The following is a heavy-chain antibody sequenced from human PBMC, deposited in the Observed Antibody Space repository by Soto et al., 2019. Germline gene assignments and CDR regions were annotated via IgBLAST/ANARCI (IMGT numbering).Heavy chain of an antibody. V-gene: IGHV1-18*01. J-gene: IGHJ1*01. D-gene: IGHD5-12*01. CDR1: GYTFTSYG. CDR3: ARDPLAKPAAEYFQH. CDR2: ISAYNGNT. Sequence: ASVKVSCKASGYTFTSYGISWVRQAPGQGLEWMGWISAYNGNTNYAQKLQGRVTMTTDTSTSTAYMELRSLRSDDTAVYYCARDPLAKPAAEYFQHWGQGTLVTVSS.